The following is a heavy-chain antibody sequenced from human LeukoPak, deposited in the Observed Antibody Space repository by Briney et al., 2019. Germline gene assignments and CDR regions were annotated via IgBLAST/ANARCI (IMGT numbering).Heavy chain of an antibody. Sequence: GASVKVSCKAFGYSLTNYYVHWVRQAPGQGLEWMGEINHSGGSTSYAQKFQGRITVTRDTYTNTVYMDLSSLRSEDTATYYCARGAPTTRIGAGRFDYWGQGSLLTVAS. CDR3: ARGAPTTRIGAGRFDY. D-gene: IGHD5-12*01. J-gene: IGHJ4*02. CDR1: GYSLTNYY. V-gene: IGHV1-46*01. CDR2: INHSGGST.